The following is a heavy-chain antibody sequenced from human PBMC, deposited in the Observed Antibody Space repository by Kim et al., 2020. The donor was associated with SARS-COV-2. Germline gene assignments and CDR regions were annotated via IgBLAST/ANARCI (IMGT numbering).Heavy chain of an antibody. D-gene: IGHD3-10*01. CDR3: ARRSSITMPPDYYYGMDV. V-gene: IGHV4-4*02. J-gene: IGHJ6*02. Sequence: SETLSLTCAVSGGSISSSNWWSWVRQPPGKGLEWIGEIYHSGSTNYNPSLKSRVTISVDKSKNQFSLKLSSVTAADTAVYYCARRSSITMPPDYYYGMDVWGQGTTVTVSS. CDR1: GGSISSSNW. CDR2: IYHSGST.